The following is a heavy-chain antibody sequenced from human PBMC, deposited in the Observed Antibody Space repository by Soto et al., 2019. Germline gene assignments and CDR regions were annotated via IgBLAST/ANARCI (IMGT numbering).Heavy chain of an antibody. CDR3: ARATAAAGISWYYYYGMDV. CDR2: IWYDGSKK. V-gene: IGHV3-33*01. CDR1: GFTFSSYG. J-gene: IGHJ6*02. Sequence: QVQLVESGGGVVQPGRSLRLSCAASGFTFSSYGMHWVRQAPGKGLEWVAVIWYDGSKKYYADSVKGRFTISRDNSKNTLYLQMNSLRAEDTAVYYCARATAAAGISWYYYYGMDVWGQGTTVTVSS. D-gene: IGHD6-13*01.